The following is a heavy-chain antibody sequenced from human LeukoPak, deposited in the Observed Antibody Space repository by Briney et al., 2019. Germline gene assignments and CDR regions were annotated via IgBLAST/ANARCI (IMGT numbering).Heavy chain of an antibody. D-gene: IGHD6-13*01. Sequence: PGGSLRLSCAASGFTFSSYSMNWVRQAPGKGLEWVSYISSSSSTIYYADSVKGRFTISRDNAKNTLYLQMNSLRAEDTAVYYCARDPGYSSSWDLYYYYYYGMDVXXQGXTXTVXS. V-gene: IGHV3-48*04. CDR3: ARDPGYSSSWDLYYYYYYGMDV. CDR2: ISSSSSTI. CDR1: GFTFSSYS. J-gene: IGHJ6*02.